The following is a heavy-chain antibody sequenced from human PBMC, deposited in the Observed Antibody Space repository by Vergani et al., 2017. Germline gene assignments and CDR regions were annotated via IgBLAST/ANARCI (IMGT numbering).Heavy chain of an antibody. CDR2: IQFDGSNQ. CDR1: GFTLSNYD. D-gene: IGHD3-16*01. CDR3: AKHFRGWGIVY. J-gene: IGHJ4*02. Sequence: QVQLVESGGGVVQRGGSLRLPCARSGFTLSNYDMQWIRQGPGKGLEFVAFIQFDGSNQYYADSVKGRFSLSRDFSKNTLYLQMNSLRTDDTATYYCAKHFRGWGIVYWGQGTQVIVSS. V-gene: IGHV3-30*02.